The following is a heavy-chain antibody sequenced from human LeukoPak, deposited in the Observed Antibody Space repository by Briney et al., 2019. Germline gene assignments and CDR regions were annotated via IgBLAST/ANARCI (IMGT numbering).Heavy chain of an antibody. CDR1: GGSISSYY. CDR3: ARYCIAAGFDY. V-gene: IGHV4-59*08. J-gene: IGHJ4*02. D-gene: IGHD6-25*01. Sequence: PSETLSLTCTVSGGSISSYYWSWIRQPPGKGLEWIGYIYYSGSTNYNPSLKSRVTISVDTSKNQFSLKLSSVTAADTAVYYCARYCIAAGFDYWGQGTLVTVSS. CDR2: IYYSGST.